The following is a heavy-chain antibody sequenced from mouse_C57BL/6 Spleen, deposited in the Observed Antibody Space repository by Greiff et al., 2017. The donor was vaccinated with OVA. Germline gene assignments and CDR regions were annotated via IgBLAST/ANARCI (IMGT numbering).Heavy chain of an antibody. Sequence: EVQLVESGGGLVQPGGSLKLSCAASGFTFSDYGMAWVRQAPRKGPEWVAFISNLAYSIYYADTVTGRFTISRENAKNTLYLEMSSLRSEDTAMYYCARGGDSSAAWFAYWGQGTLVTVSA. V-gene: IGHV5-15*01. J-gene: IGHJ3*01. CDR1: GFTFSDYG. CDR2: ISNLAYSI. CDR3: ARGGDSSAAWFAY. D-gene: IGHD3-2*02.